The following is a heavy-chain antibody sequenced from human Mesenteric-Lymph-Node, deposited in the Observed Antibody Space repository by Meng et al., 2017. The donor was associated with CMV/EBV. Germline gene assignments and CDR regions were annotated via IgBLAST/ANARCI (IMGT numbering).Heavy chain of an antibody. V-gene: IGHV3-74*01. Sequence: ESLKISCAASEFTFSIYWMHWVRQVPGKGLVWVSRINSDGSSTNYADSVKGRFTISRDNAKNTLYLQMNSLRADDTAVYYCARDGPHFGVVTAMDVWGQGTTVTVSS. J-gene: IGHJ6*02. CDR1: EFTFSIYW. CDR3: ARDGPHFGVVTAMDV. CDR2: INSDGSST. D-gene: IGHD3-3*01.